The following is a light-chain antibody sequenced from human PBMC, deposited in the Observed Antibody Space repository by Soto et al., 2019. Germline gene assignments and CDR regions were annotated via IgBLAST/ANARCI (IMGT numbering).Light chain of an antibody. J-gene: IGLJ1*01. CDR3: SSYTISRTYV. CDR1: SSDVGAYNF. CDR2: NVY. V-gene: IGLV2-14*03. Sequence: QSALTQPASVSGSPGQSITISCIGTSSDVGAYNFVSWHQQHPGKAPKLIIYNVYDRPSGISYRFSGSKSGNTASLTIAGLQGEDEADYYCSSYTISRTYVFGTGTKLTVL.